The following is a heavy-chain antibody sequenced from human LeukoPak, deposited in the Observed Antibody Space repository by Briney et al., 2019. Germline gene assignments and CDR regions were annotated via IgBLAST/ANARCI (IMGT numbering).Heavy chain of an antibody. V-gene: IGHV4-39*02. CDR2: IYYSGST. Sequence: SETLSLTCTVSGGSISSSSYYWGWIRQPPGKGLEWIGSIYYSGSTYYNPSLKSRVTISVDTSKNQFSLKLSSVTAADTAVYYCARDASAYFDYWGQGTLVTVSS. CDR3: ARDASAYFDY. CDR1: GGSISSSSYY. J-gene: IGHJ4*02.